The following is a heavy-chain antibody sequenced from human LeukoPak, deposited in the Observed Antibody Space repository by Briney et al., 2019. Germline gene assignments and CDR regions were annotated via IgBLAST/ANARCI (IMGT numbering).Heavy chain of an antibody. Sequence: GASVKVSCKASGYTFTSYDINWVRQATGQGLEWMGWMNPNSGNTGYAQKFLGRVTMTRNTSISTAYMELSSLRSEDTAVYYCAVLGYSSSWYISHPFDYWGQGTLVTVSS. CDR3: AVLGYSSSWYISHPFDY. CDR2: MNPNSGNT. J-gene: IGHJ4*02. CDR1: GYTFTSYD. V-gene: IGHV1-8*01. D-gene: IGHD6-13*01.